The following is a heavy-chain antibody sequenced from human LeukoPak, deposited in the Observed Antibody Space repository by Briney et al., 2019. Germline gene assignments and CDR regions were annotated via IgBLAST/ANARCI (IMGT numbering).Heavy chain of an antibody. Sequence: ASVKVSCKASGYTFTSYDINWVRQAPGQGLEWMGWMNPNSGNTGYAQRLQGRVTMTRNTSISTAYMELSSLRSEDTAVYYCARGRPYYYDSSGYYPFGYWGQGTLVTVSS. CDR1: GYTFTSYD. J-gene: IGHJ4*02. CDR2: MNPNSGNT. D-gene: IGHD3-22*01. CDR3: ARGRPYYYDSSGYYPFGY. V-gene: IGHV1-8*01.